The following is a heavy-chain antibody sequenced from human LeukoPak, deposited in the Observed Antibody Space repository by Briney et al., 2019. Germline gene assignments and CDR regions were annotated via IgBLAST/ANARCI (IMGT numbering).Heavy chain of an antibody. CDR2: IIPIFGTT. D-gene: IGHD2-2*01. CDR3: ARGPAPNYCYYMDV. J-gene: IGHJ6*03. V-gene: IGHV1-69*01. Sequence: SVKVSCKASGGTFSSYGISWVRQAPGQGPEWMGAIIPIFGTTHYTQKFQGRLTITADESTSTAYMELSSLRSDDTAVYHCARGPAPNYCYYMDVWGKGTTVTVSS. CDR1: GGTFSSYG.